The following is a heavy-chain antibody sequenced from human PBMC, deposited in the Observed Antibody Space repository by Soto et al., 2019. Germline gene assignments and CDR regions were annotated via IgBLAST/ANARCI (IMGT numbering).Heavy chain of an antibody. CDR1: GFTFSSYG. CDR2: ISYDGSIK. V-gene: IGHV3-30*18. D-gene: IGHD6-25*01. Sequence: QVQLVESGGGVVQPGRSLRLSCAASGFTFSSYGMHWVRQAPGKGLEWAAVISYDGSIKYYADSVKGRFTISRDNSKNTLYLQMNSLRAEDTAVYYCAKDRRQNYYYGMDVWGQWTTVTVSS. J-gene: IGHJ6*02. CDR3: AKDRRQNYYYGMDV.